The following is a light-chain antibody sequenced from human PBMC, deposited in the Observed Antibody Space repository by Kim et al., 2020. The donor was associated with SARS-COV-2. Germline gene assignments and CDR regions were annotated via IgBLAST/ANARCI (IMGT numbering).Light chain of an antibody. J-gene: IGLJ3*02. Sequence: VSPGKTASITCSGDKLGYKYVCWYQQKPGQSPAPVIFQDTKRPSGIPERFSGSKSGNTATLTISGTQPTDEAYYYCQVWDSSTKGVFGGGTRVTVL. CDR1: KLGYKY. CDR3: QVWDSSTKGV. V-gene: IGLV3-1*01. CDR2: QDT.